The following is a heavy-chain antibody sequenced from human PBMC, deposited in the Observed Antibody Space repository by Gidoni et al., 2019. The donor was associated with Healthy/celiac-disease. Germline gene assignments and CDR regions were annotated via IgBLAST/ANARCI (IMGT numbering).Heavy chain of an antibody. J-gene: IGHJ4*02. V-gene: IGHV3-21*01. CDR2: SSSSSSYI. Sequence: EVQLVESGGGLVKPGGSLRLSCAASGFTFRSYSMNWVRQAPGKGLEWVSSSSSSSSYIYYADSVKGRFTISRDNAKNSLYLQMNSLRAEDTAVYYCASIAAAGTTDFDYWGQGTLVTVSS. CDR3: ASIAAAGTTDFDY. D-gene: IGHD6-13*01. CDR1: GFTFRSYS.